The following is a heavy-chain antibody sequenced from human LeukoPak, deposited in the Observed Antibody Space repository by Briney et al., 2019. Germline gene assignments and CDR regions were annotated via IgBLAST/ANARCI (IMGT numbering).Heavy chain of an antibody. V-gene: IGHV4-59*08. Sequence: PSETLSLTCAVYGGSFSDSYWSWIRQPPGKGLEWIGYIYYSGSTNYNPSLKSRVTISVDTSKNQFSLKLSSVTAADTAVYYCASQLRTYYDSSGYGWGYRGQGTLVTVSS. CDR1: GGSFSDSY. D-gene: IGHD3-22*01. CDR3: ASQLRTYYDSSGYGWGY. J-gene: IGHJ4*02. CDR2: IYYSGST.